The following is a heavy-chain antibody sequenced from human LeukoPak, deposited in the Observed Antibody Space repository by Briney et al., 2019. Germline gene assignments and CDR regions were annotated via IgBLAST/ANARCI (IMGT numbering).Heavy chain of an antibody. V-gene: IGHV4-39*07. D-gene: IGHD3-16*01. CDR3: VRSGVVLKTGFDF. J-gene: IGHJ4*02. CDR2: VFYDRTT. CDR1: GGPMMTGPYY. Sequence: SETLSLTCAVSGGPMMTGPYYWCWIRQPPGKGLEWLGSVFYDRTTYYSPSLKSRVSVSADTSRNQFSLSLTSASAADTAVYYCVRSGVVLKTGFDFWGQGALVTVSS.